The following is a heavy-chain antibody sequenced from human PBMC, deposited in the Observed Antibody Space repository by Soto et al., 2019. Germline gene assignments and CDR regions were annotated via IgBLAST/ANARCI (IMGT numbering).Heavy chain of an antibody. V-gene: IGHV4-30-4*01. Sequence: SETLSLTCTVSGGSISSGDYYWSWIRQPPGKGLEWIGYIRNSGSTYYNPSLRSRVTISVDTSKNQFSLQLSSVTAADTAVYYCARGSGSYFDYWGQGTLVTVSS. D-gene: IGHD6-6*01. CDR2: IRNSGST. CDR1: GGSISSGDYY. J-gene: IGHJ4*02. CDR3: ARGSGSYFDY.